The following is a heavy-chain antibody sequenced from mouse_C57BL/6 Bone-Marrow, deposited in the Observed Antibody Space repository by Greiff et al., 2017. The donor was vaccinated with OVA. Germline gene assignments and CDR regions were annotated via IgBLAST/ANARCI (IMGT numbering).Heavy chain of an antibody. CDR3: ARHEGGCYASYLDC. CDR1: GYAFSSSW. Sequence: QVQLQQSGPELVKPGASVKISCKASGYAFSSSWMNWVKQRPGKGLEWIGRIYPGDGDTNYNGKFKGKATLTADKSSSPAYMQLSSLTSEDSAVYVCARHEGGCYASYLDCWGQGTALTVSS. J-gene: IGHJ2*01. D-gene: IGHD1-1*02. CDR2: IYPGDGDT. V-gene: IGHV1-82*01.